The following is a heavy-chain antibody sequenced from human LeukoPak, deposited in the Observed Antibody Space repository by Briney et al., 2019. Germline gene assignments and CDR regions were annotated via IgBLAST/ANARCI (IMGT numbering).Heavy chain of an antibody. CDR2: INHGGST. J-gene: IGHJ4*02. D-gene: IGHD5-18*01. V-gene: IGHV4-34*01. CDR1: GGSFSGYY. Sequence: SETLSLTCAVYGGSFSGYYWSWIRQPPGKGLEWIGEINHGGSTNYNPSLKSRVTISVDTSKNQFSLKLSSVTAADTAVYYCAVRGDSYGSIDYWGQGTLVTVSS. CDR3: AVRGDSYGSIDY.